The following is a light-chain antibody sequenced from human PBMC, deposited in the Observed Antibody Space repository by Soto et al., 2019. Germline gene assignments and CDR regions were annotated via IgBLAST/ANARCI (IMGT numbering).Light chain of an antibody. J-gene: IGKJ1*01. Sequence: EIVLTQSPDTLSLSPGERATLSCRASQSVSSNLAWYQQKPGQAPRILIYGASTRATGIPARLSGSGSGTEFTLTISSLQSEDFAVDYCQQYNNWPRTFGQGTKVDIK. CDR3: QQYNNWPRT. CDR2: GAS. CDR1: QSVSSN. V-gene: IGKV3-15*01.